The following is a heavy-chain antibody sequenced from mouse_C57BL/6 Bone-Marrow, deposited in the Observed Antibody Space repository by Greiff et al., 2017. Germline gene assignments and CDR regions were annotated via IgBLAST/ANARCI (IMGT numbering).Heavy chain of an antibody. CDR2: IYPTSGRT. CDR3: ARSGPLGRSFDY. V-gene: IGHV1-55*01. Sequence: QVQLQQPGAELVKPGASVKMSCKASGYTFTSSWITWVKQRPGQGLEWIGDIYPTSGRTNYNEKFKSKAILTVDTSSNTAYMQLSSLTSEDSAVFYCARSGPLGRSFDYWGQGTTLTDSS. CDR1: GYTFTSSW. J-gene: IGHJ2*01. D-gene: IGHD4-1*01.